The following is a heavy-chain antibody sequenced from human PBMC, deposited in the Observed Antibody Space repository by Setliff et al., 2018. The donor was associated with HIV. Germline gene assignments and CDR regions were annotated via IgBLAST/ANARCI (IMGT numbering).Heavy chain of an antibody. CDR3: ARKPTGSPSDY. Sequence: ASVKVSCKATGYTFSNYGISWVRQAPGQGLEWMGWISPYNGNTNYVQKLQGRVTITTDTSTSTAYMELRSLRSDDTALYYCARKPTGSPSDYWGQGTLVTVSS. J-gene: IGHJ4*02. CDR1: GYTFSNYG. CDR2: ISPYNGNT. D-gene: IGHD2-2*01. V-gene: IGHV1-18*01.